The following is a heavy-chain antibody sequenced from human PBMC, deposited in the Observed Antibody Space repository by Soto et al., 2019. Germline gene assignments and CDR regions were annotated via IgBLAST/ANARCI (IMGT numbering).Heavy chain of an antibody. V-gene: IGHV3-23*01. J-gene: IGHJ3*02. Sequence: VASLRLSCAASGFTFSSDAMSWVRQAPGKGLEWVSAISGSGGSTYYADSVKGRFTISRDNSKNPLNLQMNSLRAEDTAVYYCAKRVPTCELAPDAFETWGQGKMVT. CDR3: AKRVPTCELAPDAFET. D-gene: IGHD1-26*01. CDR1: GFTFSSDA. CDR2: ISGSGGST.